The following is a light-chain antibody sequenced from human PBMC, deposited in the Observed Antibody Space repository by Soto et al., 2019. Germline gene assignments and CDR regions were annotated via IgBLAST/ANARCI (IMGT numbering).Light chain of an antibody. V-gene: IGKV3-20*01. CDR2: GAS. Sequence: EIVLTQSPGTLSLSPGERATLSCRASQSVSGTYLAWYQQRPGQAPRLLIYGASSRATGIPDSFSGSGSGTDFTLTIGRLVPEDFAVYYCQQYGASHLTFGGGTKVEIK. CDR1: QSVSGTY. J-gene: IGKJ4*01. CDR3: QQYGASHLT.